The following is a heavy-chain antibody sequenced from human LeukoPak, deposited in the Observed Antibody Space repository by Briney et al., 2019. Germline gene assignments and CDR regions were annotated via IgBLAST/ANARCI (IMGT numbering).Heavy chain of an antibody. CDR3: ARVGSGSWYYYYYGMDV. D-gene: IGHD6-13*01. V-gene: IGHV7-4-1*02. Sequence: ASVKVSCKASGYTFTSYAMNWVRQAPGQGLEWMGWINTNTGNPTYAQGFTGRFVFSLDTSVSTAYLQISSLKAEDTAVYYCARVGSGSWYYYYYGMDVWGQGTTVTVSS. J-gene: IGHJ6*02. CDR1: GYTFTSYA. CDR2: INTNTGNP.